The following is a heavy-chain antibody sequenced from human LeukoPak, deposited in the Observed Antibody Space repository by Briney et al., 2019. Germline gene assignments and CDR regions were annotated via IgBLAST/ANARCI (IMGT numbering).Heavy chain of an antibody. Sequence: VKVSCKASGGTFSSYAISWVRQAPGQGLEWMGGIIPIFGTASYAQKFQGRVTITADESTSTAYMELSSLRSEDTAVYYCASLIAVAGTGWFDPWGQGTLVTVSS. CDR3: ASLIAVAGTGWFDP. CDR2: IIPIFGTA. J-gene: IGHJ5*02. D-gene: IGHD6-19*01. V-gene: IGHV1-69*13. CDR1: GGTFSSYA.